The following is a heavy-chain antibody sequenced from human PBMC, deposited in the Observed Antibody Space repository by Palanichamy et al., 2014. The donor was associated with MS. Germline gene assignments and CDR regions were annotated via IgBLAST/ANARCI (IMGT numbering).Heavy chain of an antibody. Sequence: QVQLVQSGAEVKKPGSSVKVSCKASGGTFSSYTISWVRQAPGQGLEWMGRIIPILGIANYAQKFQGRVTITADKSTSTAYMELSSLRSEDTAVYYCARDCSGGSCYHYYYYYGMDVWGQGTTVTVSS. J-gene: IGHJ6*02. CDR3: ARDCSGGSCYHYYYYYGMDV. CDR1: GGTFSSYT. D-gene: IGHD2-15*01. V-gene: IGHV1-69*08. CDR2: IIPILGIA.